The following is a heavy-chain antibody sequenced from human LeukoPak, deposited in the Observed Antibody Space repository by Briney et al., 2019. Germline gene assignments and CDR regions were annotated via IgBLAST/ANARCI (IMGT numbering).Heavy chain of an antibody. Sequence: GGSLRLSCAASGFAFNTYSMNWVRQAPGKGLEWVSFIFSSSTYIYYTDSVKGRFTISRDNARNSLYLQMDNLRAEDTGVYYCARDFYDGFALDYWGQGNLVTVSS. CDR2: IFSSSTYI. J-gene: IGHJ4*02. V-gene: IGHV3-21*03. D-gene: IGHD2/OR15-2a*01. CDR3: ARDFYDGFALDY. CDR1: GFAFNTYS.